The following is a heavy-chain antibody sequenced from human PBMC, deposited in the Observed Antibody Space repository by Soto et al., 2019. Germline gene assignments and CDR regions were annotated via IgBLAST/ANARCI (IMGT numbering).Heavy chain of an antibody. CDR3: ARFTGGVGFDY. Sequence: GGSLRLSCAASGLAFSGHGMHWVRQAAGKGLEWMAVVSSDGNIKNYADSVKGRFTISRDDSKNTLYLQMNSLGAEDTSVYYCARFTGGVGFDYWGQGTLVNVSS. J-gene: IGHJ4*02. CDR2: VSSDGNIK. V-gene: IGHV3-33*01. CDR1: GLAFSGHG. D-gene: IGHD2-8*02.